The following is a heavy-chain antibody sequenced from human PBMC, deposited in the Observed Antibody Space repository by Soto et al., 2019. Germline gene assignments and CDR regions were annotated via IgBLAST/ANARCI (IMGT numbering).Heavy chain of an antibody. J-gene: IGHJ4*02. D-gene: IGHD3-16*01. CDR2: MSGGGGST. Sequence: EVQLLESGGGLVQPGGSLRLSCAASGFTFSTYAINWVRQAPGKGLEWVSAMSGGGGSTYYADYVKGRFTISRDNSKNTLYLQMNSLRAEDTAVYYCAKVPAYDYGWGTYYYYDYRGQGTLVTV. CDR1: GFTFSTYA. CDR3: AKVPAYDYGWGTYYYYDY. V-gene: IGHV3-23*01.